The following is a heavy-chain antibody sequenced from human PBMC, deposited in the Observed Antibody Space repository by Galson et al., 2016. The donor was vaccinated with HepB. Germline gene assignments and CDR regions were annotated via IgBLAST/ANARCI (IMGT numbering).Heavy chain of an antibody. D-gene: IGHD2-21*01. CDR3: ARDRFVVYYYCMDV. V-gene: IGHV1-18*04. CDR2: IDPHNSKT. CDR1: GYTFTSYG. J-gene: IGHJ6*02. Sequence: SVKVSCKASGYTFTSYGISWVRQAPGQGLEWMGWIDPHNSKTNYAQKLQGRLTLTTDTSTNTAYMELRSLFSDDTAVYSCARDRFVVYYYCMDVWGQGTTVTVSS.